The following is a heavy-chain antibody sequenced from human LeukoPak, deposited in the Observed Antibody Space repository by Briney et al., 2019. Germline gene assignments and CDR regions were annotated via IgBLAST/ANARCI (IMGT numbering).Heavy chain of an antibody. J-gene: IGHJ4*02. CDR2: ISGSGGST. V-gene: IGHV3-23*01. Sequence: GGSLRLSCAASGFTFSSYAMSWVRQAPGKGLEWVSAISGSGGSTYYADSVKGRLTISRDNSKNTLYLQMNSLRAEDTAVYYCAKAPYSSGWTGYFDYWGQGTLVTVSS. D-gene: IGHD6-19*01. CDR1: GFTFSSYA. CDR3: AKAPYSSGWTGYFDY.